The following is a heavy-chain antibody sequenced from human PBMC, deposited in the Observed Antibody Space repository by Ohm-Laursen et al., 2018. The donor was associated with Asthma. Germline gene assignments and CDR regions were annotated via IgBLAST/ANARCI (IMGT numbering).Heavy chain of an antibody. CDR2: IDWDDEK. J-gene: IGHJ5*02. D-gene: IGHD2-2*01. V-gene: IGHV2-70*04. Sequence: TQTLTLTCTFSGFSFNTSGMRVSWIRQPPGKALEWLGRIDWDDEKLYSTSLKSRLTISKDTSKNQVVLTMTNMGPVDTATYYCARSMTHCSSTGCYVGNWLDPWGQGTLVTVSS. CDR1: GFSFNTSGMR. CDR3: ARSMTHCSSTGCYVGNWLDP.